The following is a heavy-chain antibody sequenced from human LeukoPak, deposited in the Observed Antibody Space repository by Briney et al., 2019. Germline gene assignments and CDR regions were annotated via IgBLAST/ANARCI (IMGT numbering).Heavy chain of an antibody. D-gene: IGHD4-23*01. Sequence: GASVKVSCTTSGYTFTDYDITWVRQAPGQGLEWMGWISAYSGNINYVQKFQGRVTMAPDASTSTAYMELRSLRSDDTAVYYCARDIATVVHQDWGQGTLVTVSS. CDR2: ISAYSGNI. J-gene: IGHJ4*02. V-gene: IGHV1-18*01. CDR1: GYTFTDYD. CDR3: ARDIATVVHQD.